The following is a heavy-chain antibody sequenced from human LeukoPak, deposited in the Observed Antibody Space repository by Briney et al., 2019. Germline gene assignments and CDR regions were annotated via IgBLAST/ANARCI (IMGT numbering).Heavy chain of an antibody. V-gene: IGHV5-51*03. CDR3: ARSPPCGGDCYSGGDY. Sequence: GESLKISCKGSGYSFTGYWIGWVRQMPGKGLEGMGISYPGDSDTRYSPSFQGQVTISADKSISTAYLQWSSLKASDTGVYYCARSPPCGGDCYSGGDYWGQGTLVTVSS. D-gene: IGHD2-21*02. CDR1: GYSFTGYW. CDR2: SYPGDSDT. J-gene: IGHJ4*02.